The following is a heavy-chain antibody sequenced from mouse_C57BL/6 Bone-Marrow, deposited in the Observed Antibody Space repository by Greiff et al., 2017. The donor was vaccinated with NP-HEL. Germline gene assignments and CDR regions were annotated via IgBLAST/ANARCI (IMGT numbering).Heavy chain of an antibody. V-gene: IGHV1-52*01. CDR1: GYTFTSYW. D-gene: IGHD2-5*01. CDR3: ARSSYYSILQDY. CDR2: IDPSDSET. Sequence: QVQLQQPGAELVRPGSSVKLSCKASGYTFTSYWMHWVKQRPIQGLEWIGNIDPSDSETHYNQKFKDKATLTVDESSSTAYMQLSSLTSEDSAVYYCARSSYYSILQDYWGQGTTLTVSS. J-gene: IGHJ2*01.